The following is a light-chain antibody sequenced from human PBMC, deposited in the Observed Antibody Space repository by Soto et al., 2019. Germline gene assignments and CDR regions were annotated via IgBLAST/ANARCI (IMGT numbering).Light chain of an antibody. V-gene: IGLV2-14*01. Sequence: QSALTQPASVSGSPGQSITISCAGTSSDIGDYNYVSWYQQHPGKAPKLMIYDVNNRPSGVSNRFSGSKSGNTASLTISGLQAEDEGDYYCSSYTSSSVYVFGTGTKLTVL. CDR2: DVN. CDR1: SSDIGDYNY. CDR3: SSYTSSSVYV. J-gene: IGLJ1*01.